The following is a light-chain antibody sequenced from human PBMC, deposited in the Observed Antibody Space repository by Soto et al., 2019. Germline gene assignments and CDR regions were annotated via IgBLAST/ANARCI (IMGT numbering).Light chain of an antibody. CDR2: KAS. Sequence: DIQMTQSPSTLSASVGDRVTITCRASQSMSSWLAWYQQKPGKAPKLLIYKASSLESGVPSRFSGSGSGTEFTLTISSLQPDDFATYYCQQFHSFSPTFGQGTKVEIK. J-gene: IGKJ1*01. V-gene: IGKV1-5*03. CDR3: QQFHSFSPT. CDR1: QSMSSW.